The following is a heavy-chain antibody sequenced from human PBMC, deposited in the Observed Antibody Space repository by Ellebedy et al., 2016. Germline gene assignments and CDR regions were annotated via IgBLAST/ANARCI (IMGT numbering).Heavy chain of an antibody. J-gene: IGHJ3*02. CDR1: GYTFTSHD. CDR2: MNPNSGNT. D-gene: IGHD3-3*02. V-gene: IGHV1-8*01. Sequence: ASVKVSCKASGYTFTSHDINWVRQATGQGLEWMGWMNPNSGNTGYTQKFQGRVTMTRDTSISTAYMELSSLRSEDTAVYYCARRTVLARTDYVFDIWGQGTMVTVSS. CDR3: ARRTVLARTDYVFDI.